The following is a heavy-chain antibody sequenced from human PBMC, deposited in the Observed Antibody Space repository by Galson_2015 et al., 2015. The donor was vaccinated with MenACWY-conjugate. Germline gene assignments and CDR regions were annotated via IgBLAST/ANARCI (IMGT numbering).Heavy chain of an antibody. CDR2: ITGGGDTT. D-gene: IGHD2-8*01. CDR1: GFTFSTYG. CDR3: ATMNGYFEY. V-gene: IGHV3-23*01. Sequence: SLRLSCAASGFTFSTYGMSWVRQAPGKGLEWVSAITGGGDTTYYADSVKGRFTISRDNSKNTLYLQMNSLRAEETAVYYCATMNGYFEYWGQGTLVTVSS. J-gene: IGHJ4*02.